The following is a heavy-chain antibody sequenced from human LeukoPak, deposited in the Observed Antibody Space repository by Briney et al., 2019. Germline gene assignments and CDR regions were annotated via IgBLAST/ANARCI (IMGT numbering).Heavy chain of an antibody. CDR3: ARRVVVVAARALDY. CDR1: GFTFSSYS. CDR2: ISSSSSYI. J-gene: IGHJ4*02. D-gene: IGHD2-15*01. V-gene: IGHV3-21*01. Sequence: GGSLRLSCAASGFTFSSYSMNWVRQARGKGLELGSSISSSSSYIYYADSVKGRFTISRDNAKNSLYLQMNSLRAEDTAVYYCARRVVVVAARALDYWGQGTLVTVSS.